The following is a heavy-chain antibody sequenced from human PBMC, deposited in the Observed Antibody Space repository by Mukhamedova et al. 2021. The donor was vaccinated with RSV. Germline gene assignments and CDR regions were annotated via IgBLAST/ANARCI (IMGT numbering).Heavy chain of an antibody. CDR3: ARDSRSGLWHDY. Sequence: GQGLEWMGRITPILRSPTYAPKFQGRITMTADESTTTVYLELNSLKFEDTAMYYCARDSRSGLWHDYLGQGALVTVSS. V-gene: IGHV1-69*11. J-gene: IGHJ4*02. D-gene: IGHD2-21*01. CDR2: ITPILRSP.